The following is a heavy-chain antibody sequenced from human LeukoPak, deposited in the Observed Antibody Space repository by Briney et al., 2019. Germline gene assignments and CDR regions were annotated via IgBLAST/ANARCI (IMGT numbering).Heavy chain of an antibody. CDR3: ARSTVTLYYYYYMDV. CDR2: INHSGST. CDR1: GGSFSGYY. V-gene: IGHV4-34*01. J-gene: IGHJ6*03. Sequence: SETLSLTCAVYGGSFSGYYWSWIRQPPGKGLEWIGEINHSGSTNYNPSLKSRVTISVDTSKNQFSLKLSPVTVADTAVYYCARSTVTLYYYYYMDVWGKGTTVTISS. D-gene: IGHD4-17*01.